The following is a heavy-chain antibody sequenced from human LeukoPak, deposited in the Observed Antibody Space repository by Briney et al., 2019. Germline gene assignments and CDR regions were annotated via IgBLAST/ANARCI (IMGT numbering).Heavy chain of an antibody. CDR3: ARSGGGTFDP. J-gene: IGHJ5*02. D-gene: IGHD3-16*01. CDR2: FYNDGGA. Sequence: PSETLTLTCTVSGATIRNFYWTWIRQPAGKGLEWIGHFYNDGGAKYNPSLKGRVTMSADTSEVQLSLKVNSVTAADTAVYYCARSGGGTFDPWGPGTLVIVSS. CDR1: GATIRNFY. V-gene: IGHV4-4*07.